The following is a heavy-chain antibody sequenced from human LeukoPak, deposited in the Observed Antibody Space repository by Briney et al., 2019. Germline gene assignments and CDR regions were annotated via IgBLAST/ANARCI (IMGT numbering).Heavy chain of an antibody. CDR2: IIPIFGTA. J-gene: IGHJ5*02. Sequence: ASVKVSCKASGYSFTSYDINWVRQAPGQGLEWMGGIIPIFGTANYAQKFQGRVTITADKSTSTAYMELSSLRSEDTAVYYCARNARSGNWFDPWGQGTLVTVSS. CDR1: GYSFTSYD. V-gene: IGHV1-69*06. CDR3: ARNARSGNWFDP. D-gene: IGHD2-15*01.